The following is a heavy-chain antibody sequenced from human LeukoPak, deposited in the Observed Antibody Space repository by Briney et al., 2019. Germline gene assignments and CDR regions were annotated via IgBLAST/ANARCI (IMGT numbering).Heavy chain of an antibody. V-gene: IGHV1-3*01. CDR3: ARIGGQWLVRQYYFDY. J-gene: IGHJ4*02. CDR1: GYTFTSYA. D-gene: IGHD6-19*01. Sequence: ASVKVSCKASGYTFTSYAMHWVRQAPGQRLEWMGWINAGNGNTKYSQKFQGRVTITRDTSASTAYMELSSLRSEDTAVYYCARIGGQWLVRQYYFDYWGQGTLVTVSS. CDR2: INAGNGNT.